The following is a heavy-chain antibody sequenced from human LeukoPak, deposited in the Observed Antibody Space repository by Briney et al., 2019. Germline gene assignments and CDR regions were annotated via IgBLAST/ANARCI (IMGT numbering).Heavy chain of an antibody. CDR2: IYYSGST. Sequence: PSETLSLTCTVSGGSLSSGDYYWRWLRQPPGKGLEWLGYIYYSGSTYYNPSLKSRVTISVDTSKNQFSLKLSSVTAADTAVYYCARVLHYYDSSGYHDYWGQGTLVTVSS. D-gene: IGHD3-22*01. CDR1: GGSLSSGDYY. CDR3: ARVLHYYDSSGYHDY. V-gene: IGHV4-30-4*01. J-gene: IGHJ4*02.